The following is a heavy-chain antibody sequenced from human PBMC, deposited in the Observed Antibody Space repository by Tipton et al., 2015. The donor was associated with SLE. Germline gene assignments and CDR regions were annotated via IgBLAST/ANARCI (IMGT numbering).Heavy chain of an antibody. Sequence: GLVKPSETLSLTCAVYGGSFSGYSWTWIRQAPRKGLEWIGDINHSGITNYNPSLKSRVTMSVDTSNNQFSLRLNSVTAADTAIYYCARGAAAAFDAFDIWGRGTAVTVSS. D-gene: IGHD6-13*01. J-gene: IGHJ3*02. CDR3: ARGAAAAFDAFDI. V-gene: IGHV4-34*01. CDR1: GGSFSGYS. CDR2: INHSGIT.